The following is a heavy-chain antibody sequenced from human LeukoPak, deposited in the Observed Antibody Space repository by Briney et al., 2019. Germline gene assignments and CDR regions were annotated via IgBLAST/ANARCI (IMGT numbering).Heavy chain of an antibody. J-gene: IGHJ4*02. V-gene: IGHV4-39*07. Sequence: KPSETLSLTCTVSGDSVSSTGYYWGWIRQPPGKGLEWIGTIYYSGSTYYNPSLKSRVTMSEDTSRNQFSLRLSSVTAADTAVYYCARYCSSTSCYVRGGFDYWGQGTLVTVSS. CDR1: GDSVSSTGYY. D-gene: IGHD2-2*01. CDR2: IYYSGST. CDR3: ARYCSSTSCYVRGGFDY.